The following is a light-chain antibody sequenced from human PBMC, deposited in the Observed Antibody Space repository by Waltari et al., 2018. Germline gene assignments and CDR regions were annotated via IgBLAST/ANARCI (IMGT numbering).Light chain of an antibody. V-gene: IGLV3-25*03. CDR2: KDN. CDR3: QSANNRGTALL. CDR1: SLSTQL. J-gene: IGLJ3*02. Sequence: SSALTQPPSASVSPGQPARITCSGDSLSTQLGYWYQPKPGQATVLVIDKDNERASGIPERFSGSSSGTTVTLTISAVQAEDEADYYCQSANNRGTALLFGGGTKLTV.